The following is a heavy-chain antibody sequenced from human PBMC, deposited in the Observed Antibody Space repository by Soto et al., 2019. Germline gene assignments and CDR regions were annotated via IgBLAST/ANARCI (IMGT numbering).Heavy chain of an antibody. J-gene: IGHJ6*02. CDR2: IYYSGST. Sequence: PSETLSLTCTVSGGSISSYYWSWIRRPPGKGLEWIGYIYYSGSTNYNPSLKSRVTISVDTSKNQFSLKLSSVTAADTAVYYCARDMSSSWYFHGMDVWGQGTTVTVSS. CDR1: GGSISSYY. D-gene: IGHD6-13*01. V-gene: IGHV4-59*01. CDR3: ARDMSSSWYFHGMDV.